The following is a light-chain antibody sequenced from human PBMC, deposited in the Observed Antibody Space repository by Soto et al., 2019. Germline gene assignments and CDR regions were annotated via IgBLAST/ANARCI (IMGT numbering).Light chain of an antibody. V-gene: IGKV1-39*01. CDR1: QRISNY. CDR3: QQSYIPPYT. J-gene: IGKJ2*01. CDR2: AVS. Sequence: IQMTQSPSPLSASVGDRVTITCRASQRISNYLNWYQHKPGKTPELLIYAVSSLQSGVPSRFSGEGSGTDFALTISSLQPQQLGTDYCQQSYIPPYTFGQGTKMEIK.